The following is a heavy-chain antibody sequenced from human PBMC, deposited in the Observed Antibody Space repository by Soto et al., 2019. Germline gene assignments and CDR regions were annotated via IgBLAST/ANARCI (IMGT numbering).Heavy chain of an antibody. Sequence: GGSLRLSCAASGFTFSSYAMHWVRQAPGKGLEWVAVISYDGSNKYYADSVKGRFTISRDNSKNTLYLQMNSLRAEDTAVYYCAREQACISTSCYADYYYYGMDVWGQGTTVTVSS. D-gene: IGHD2-2*01. CDR1: GFTFSSYA. CDR3: AREQACISTSCYADYYYYGMDV. CDR2: ISYDGSNK. V-gene: IGHV3-30-3*01. J-gene: IGHJ6*02.